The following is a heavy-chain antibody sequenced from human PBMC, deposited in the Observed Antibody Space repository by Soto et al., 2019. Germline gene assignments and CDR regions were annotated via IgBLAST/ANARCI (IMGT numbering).Heavy chain of an antibody. D-gene: IGHD2-2*01. CDR3: ARVAPATEDAFDI. Sequence: GGSLRLSCAASGFTCSSYGMHWVRQAPGKGLEWVAVIWYDGSNKYYADSVKGRFTISRDNSKNTLYLQMNSLRAEDTAVYYCARVAPATEDAFDIWGQGTMVTVSS. V-gene: IGHV3-33*01. CDR1: GFTCSSYG. J-gene: IGHJ3*02. CDR2: IWYDGSNK.